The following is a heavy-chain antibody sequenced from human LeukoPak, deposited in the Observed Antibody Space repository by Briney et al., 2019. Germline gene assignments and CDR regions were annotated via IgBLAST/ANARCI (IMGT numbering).Heavy chain of an antibody. Sequence: PSETLSLTCAVYGGSFSGYYWSWIRQPPGKGLEWIGEINHSGSTNYNPSLKSRVTISVDTSKNQFSLKLSSVTAAETAVYYCAGGTPPYYYGSGSYRVRHYFDYWGQGTLVTVSS. D-gene: IGHD3-10*01. CDR2: INHSGST. V-gene: IGHV4-34*01. CDR1: GGSFSGYY. J-gene: IGHJ4*02. CDR3: AGGTPPYYYGSGSYRVRHYFDY.